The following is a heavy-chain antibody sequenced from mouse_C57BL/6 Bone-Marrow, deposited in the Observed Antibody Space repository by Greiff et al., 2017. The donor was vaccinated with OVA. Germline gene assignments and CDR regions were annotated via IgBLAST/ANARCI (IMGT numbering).Heavy chain of an antibody. J-gene: IGHJ3*01. D-gene: IGHD2-12*01. CDR2: IWSGGST. V-gene: IGHV2-2*01. CDR1: GFSLTSYG. Sequence: VMLVESGPGLVQPSQSLSITCTVSGFSLTSYGVHWVSQSPGKGLEWLGVIWSGGSTDYNAAFISRMSISKDNSKSQVFFKMNSLQAVDTAIDYCARKNPLYAWFAYWGQGTLVTVSA. CDR3: ARKNPLYAWFAY.